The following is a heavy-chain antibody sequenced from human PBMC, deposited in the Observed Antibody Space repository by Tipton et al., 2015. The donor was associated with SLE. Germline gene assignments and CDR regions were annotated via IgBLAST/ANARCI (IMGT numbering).Heavy chain of an antibody. CDR2: VHHTGNS. Sequence: GLVKPSGTLSLTCAVSGGSVINDGDSWNWVRQPAGKGLEWIGYVHHTGNSYYNPSLQSRVTMRLDRSKNQFSLRLTSVTAADTAVYFCARGGVGGYDYFDHWGQGTLVTVSS. CDR1: GGSVINDGDS. J-gene: IGHJ4*02. V-gene: IGHV4-30-2*01. CDR3: ARGGVGGYDYFDH. D-gene: IGHD5-12*01.